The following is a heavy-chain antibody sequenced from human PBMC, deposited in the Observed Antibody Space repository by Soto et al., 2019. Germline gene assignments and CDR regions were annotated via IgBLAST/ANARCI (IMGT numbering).Heavy chain of an antibody. J-gene: IGHJ6*02. D-gene: IGHD1-1*01. V-gene: IGHV4-4*02. CDR2: TSHEGVT. Sequence: PSETLSLTCAVSSGSIDNVYWWSWVRQSPGKGLEWIGETSHEGVTNYNPSLEGRVTISIDKSKNQFSLKLSSVTAADTAVYYCARGVSSGTGYYYYGMDVWGQGATVTVSS. CDR3: ARGVSSGTGYYYYGMDV. CDR1: SGSIDNVYW.